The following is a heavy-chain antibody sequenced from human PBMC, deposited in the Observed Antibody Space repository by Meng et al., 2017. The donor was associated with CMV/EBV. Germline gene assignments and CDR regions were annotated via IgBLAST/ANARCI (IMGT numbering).Heavy chain of an antibody. J-gene: IGHJ6*02. D-gene: IGHD3-3*01. Sequence: GESLKISCVASGFTFSSYWMSRVRQAPGKGLEWVANIKQDGSEKYYVDSVKGRFTISRDNAKNSLYLQMNSLRAEDTAVYYCASDFWSGYSGYYYYGMDVWGQGTTVTVSS. CDR1: GFTFSSYW. CDR2: IKQDGSEK. V-gene: IGHV3-7*01. CDR3: ASDFWSGYSGYYYYGMDV.